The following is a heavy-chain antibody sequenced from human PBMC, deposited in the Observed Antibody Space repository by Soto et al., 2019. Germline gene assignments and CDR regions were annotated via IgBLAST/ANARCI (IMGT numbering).Heavy chain of an antibody. J-gene: IGHJ4*03. D-gene: IGHD2-2*01. V-gene: IGHV4-4*02. CDR1: GGSITNSNW. Sequence: SETLSLTCSVSGGSITNSNWWTWVRLPPEKGLEWIGDIYHAGSTKYNPSLERRVTISVDTSKHQFALTLTSVTAADQAVYFCPTGPPEVPNTTHLHSWCRGTLVT. CDR3: PTGPPEVPNTTHLHS. CDR2: IYHAGST.